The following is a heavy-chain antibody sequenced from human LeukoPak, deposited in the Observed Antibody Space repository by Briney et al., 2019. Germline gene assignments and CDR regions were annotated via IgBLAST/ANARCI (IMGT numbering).Heavy chain of an antibody. Sequence: SETLSLTCTVSGGSISSGGYYWSWIRQPPGKGLEWIGYIYHSGSTYYNPSLKSRVTISVDRSKNQFSLKLSSVTAADTAVYYCARAREGSSWEWCYFDYWGQGTLVTVSS. V-gene: IGHV4-30-2*01. CDR1: GGSISSGGYY. CDR2: IYHSGST. CDR3: ARAREGSSWEWCYFDY. J-gene: IGHJ4*02. D-gene: IGHD6-13*01.